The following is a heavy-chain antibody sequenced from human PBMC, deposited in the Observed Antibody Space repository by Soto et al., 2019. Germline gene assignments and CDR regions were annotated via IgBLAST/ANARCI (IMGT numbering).Heavy chain of an antibody. V-gene: IGHV4-4*02. CDR1: SGSISTANW. D-gene: IGHD2-15*01. Sequence: QVPLQESGPRLVRPSGTLSLTCTVSSGSISTANWWRWVRQPPGRWLEWIGEIYHSGSTNYNLSLKRRVALSVDKSTNQFSLRLSSVTAADTATYYCARRGGGVVLAATTPFDYWGQGTLVTVSS. CDR3: ARRGGGVVLAATTPFDY. J-gene: IGHJ4*02. CDR2: IYHSGST.